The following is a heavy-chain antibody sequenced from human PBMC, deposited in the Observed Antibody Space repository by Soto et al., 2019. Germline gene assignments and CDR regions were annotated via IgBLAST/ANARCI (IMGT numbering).Heavy chain of an antibody. J-gene: IGHJ3*01. CDR3: ARDGGGFGELLLNSYDAFDL. Sequence: EVQLLESGGGLVQPGGSLRLACAASGFSFNSYAMVWVRQAPGKGLEWVSVISARGGSSYFADSVKGRFTISRDNSKNVLSLEMNNLRAEDTATYFCARDGGGFGELLLNSYDAFDLWGQGKLVTVSS. D-gene: IGHD3-10*01. CDR2: ISARGGSS. V-gene: IGHV3-23*01. CDR1: GFSFNSYA.